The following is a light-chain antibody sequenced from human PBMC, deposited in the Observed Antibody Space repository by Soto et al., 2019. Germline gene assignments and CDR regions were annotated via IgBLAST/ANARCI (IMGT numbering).Light chain of an antibody. J-gene: IGKJ3*01. Sequence: DIPMTQSPSSLSASVGDRVTITCRASQYISSYVNWYQKKPGKAPRFLIYGASDLQRGVPSRFSGSGSGTDFTLTINSLQPEDFATYYCQQSYSRPLTFGPGTKVEIK. CDR2: GAS. CDR1: QYISSY. CDR3: QQSYSRPLT. V-gene: IGKV1-39*01.